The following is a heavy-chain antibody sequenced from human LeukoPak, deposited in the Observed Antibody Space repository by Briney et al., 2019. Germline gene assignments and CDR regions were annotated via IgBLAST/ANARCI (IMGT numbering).Heavy chain of an antibody. V-gene: IGHV1-18*01. J-gene: IGHJ6*03. CDR3: ARGRRTRELWLRYYYMDV. Sequence: ASVKVSCKASGYTFTSYGISWVRQAPGQGLEWMGWISAYNGNTNYAQKLQGRVTMTTDTSTSTAYMELRSLRSEDTAVYYCARGRRTRELWLRYYYMDVWGKGTTVTISS. D-gene: IGHD5-18*01. CDR1: GYTFTSYG. CDR2: ISAYNGNT.